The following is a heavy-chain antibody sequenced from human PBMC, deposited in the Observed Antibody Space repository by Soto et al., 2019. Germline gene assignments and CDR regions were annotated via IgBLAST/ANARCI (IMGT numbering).Heavy chain of an antibody. CDR3: VRGGSCTNGVCSVFDY. Sequence: PSETLSLTCPVSGGSVSSVGYYWSWIRQHPGKGLEWIGYITYSGNTYYNPSLESRVTMSADTSKNQFSLKLSSVTAADTAVYFCVRGGSCTNGVCSVFDYWGQGTLVPVSS. CDR2: ITYSGNT. V-gene: IGHV4-31*03. CDR1: GGSVSSVGYY. J-gene: IGHJ4*02. D-gene: IGHD2-8*01.